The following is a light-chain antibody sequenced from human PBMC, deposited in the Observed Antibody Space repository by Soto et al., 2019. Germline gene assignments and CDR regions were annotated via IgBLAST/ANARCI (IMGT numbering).Light chain of an antibody. Sequence: QSVLTQPASVSGSPGQSITISCTGTSSDVGGYNYVSWYQQHPGKAPKLMIYDVSNRPSGISNRFSGSKSGITASLTISGLLPEDEADYYCTSYTSSNTYVFGNGIKATVL. CDR2: DVS. V-gene: IGLV2-14*01. J-gene: IGLJ1*01. CDR3: TSYTSSNTYV. CDR1: SSDVGGYNY.